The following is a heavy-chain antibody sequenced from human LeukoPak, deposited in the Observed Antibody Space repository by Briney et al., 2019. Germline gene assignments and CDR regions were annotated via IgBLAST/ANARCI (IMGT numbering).Heavy chain of an antibody. D-gene: IGHD1-1*01. V-gene: IGHV3-23*01. J-gene: IGHJ4*02. Sequence: GGSLRLTCVASGFPFRSYALTWVRQTPAKGLESDSVITDDEDTYYSDSVKGRFTISRDTSQNTVFLQMNSLRVEDTAVYYCAKVDYWSPENYFDSWGQGTLVTVSS. CDR1: GFPFRSYA. CDR2: ITDDEDT. CDR3: AKVDYWSPENYFDS.